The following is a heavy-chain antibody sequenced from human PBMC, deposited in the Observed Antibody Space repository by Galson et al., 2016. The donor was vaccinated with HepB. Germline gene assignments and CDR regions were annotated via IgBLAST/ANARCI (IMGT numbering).Heavy chain of an antibody. J-gene: IGHJ4*02. CDR3: GRFQSGHSTLPGAEIDS. Sequence: SETLSLTCTVSGASINTNSYYWGWIRQPPGKGLEWIGNVYYSGSTYNNPSLTSRLSISIDTPKNQFFLNIHSVTAADTATYYCGRFQSGHSTLPGAEIDSWGRGTLVIVSA. D-gene: IGHD2-8*02. V-gene: IGHV4-39*07. CDR2: VYYSGST. CDR1: GASINTNSYY.